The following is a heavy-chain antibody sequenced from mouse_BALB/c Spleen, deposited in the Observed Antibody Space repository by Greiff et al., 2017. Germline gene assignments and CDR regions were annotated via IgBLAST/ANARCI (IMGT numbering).Heavy chain of an antibody. CDR3: ARDRESLFAY. J-gene: IGHJ3*01. CDR1: GFTFSSYG. CDR2: INSNGGST. Sequence: DVMLVESGGGLVQPGGSLKLSCAASGFTFSSYGMSWVRQTPDKRLELVATINSNGGSTYYPDSVKGRFTISRDNAKNTLYLQMSSLKSEDTAMYYCARDRESLFAYWGQGTLVTVSA. V-gene: IGHV5-6-3*01. D-gene: IGHD3-1*01.